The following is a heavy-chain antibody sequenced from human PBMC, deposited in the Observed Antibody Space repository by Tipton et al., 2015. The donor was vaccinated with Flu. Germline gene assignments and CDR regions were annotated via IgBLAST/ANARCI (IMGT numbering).Heavy chain of an antibody. CDR1: TGSVSGYY. V-gene: IGHV4-59*08. J-gene: IGHJ4*02. CDR3: ARHFYDSGGYSCLDY. D-gene: IGHD3-22*01. Sequence: TLSLTCDVSTGSVSGYYWSWIRQSPKRGLEWIGYIHYTGSTNYNPSLKSRVSMSVDTSKTQFSLKMTSLTAADTAVYYCARHFYDSGGYSCLDYWGQGLLVTVSS. CDR2: IHYTGST.